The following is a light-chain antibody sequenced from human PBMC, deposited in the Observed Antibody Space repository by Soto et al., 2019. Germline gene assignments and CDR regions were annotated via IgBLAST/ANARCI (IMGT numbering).Light chain of an antibody. CDR2: DAS. Sequence: DIVLTQSPATLSLSPGERATLSCRTSQSVSSYLAWYQQKPGQAPRLLIYDASNSATGIPARFSGSGSGTDFTLTISRLKPEDFAVYYCQQRSNWPPTFGGGTKVEIK. CDR3: QQRSNWPPT. V-gene: IGKV3-11*01. CDR1: QSVSSY. J-gene: IGKJ4*01.